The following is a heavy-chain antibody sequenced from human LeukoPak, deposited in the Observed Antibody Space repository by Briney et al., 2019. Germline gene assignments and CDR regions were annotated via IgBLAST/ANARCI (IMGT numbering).Heavy chain of an antibody. CDR2: AYYRSKWYF. D-gene: IGHD3-10*01. J-gene: IGHJ3*02. Sequence: SQTLSLTCALSGDSVSSYSAGWNWIRQSPSRGLEWLGRAYYRSKWYFDYAVSVKSRITINPDTSKNQLSLHLNSVTPEDTAVYYCARGGLVRGLIISLIAFDIWDQGTMVTVSS. CDR3: ARGGLVRGLIISLIAFDI. CDR1: GDSVSSYSAG. V-gene: IGHV6-1*01.